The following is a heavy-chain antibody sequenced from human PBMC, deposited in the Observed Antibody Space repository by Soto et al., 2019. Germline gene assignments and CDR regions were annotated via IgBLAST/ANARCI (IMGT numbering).Heavy chain of an antibody. Sequence: EASVKVSCKASGFTFTSSAMQWVRQARGQRLEWIGWIVVGSGNTNYAQKFQGRVTITRDMSTSTAYMELSSLRSEDTAVYYCAAADPLYYDILTGTTSPYYFDYWGQGTLVTVSS. CDR2: IVVGSGNT. CDR3: AAADPLYYDILTGTTSPYYFDY. CDR1: GFTFTSSA. J-gene: IGHJ4*02. D-gene: IGHD3-9*01. V-gene: IGHV1-58*02.